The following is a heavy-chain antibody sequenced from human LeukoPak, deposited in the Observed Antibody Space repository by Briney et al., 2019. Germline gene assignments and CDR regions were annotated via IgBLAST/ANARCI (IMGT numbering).Heavy chain of an antibody. CDR1: GYTFTGYY. Sequence: GASVKVSCKASGYTFTGYYMHWVQQAPGQGLEWMGWINPNSGGTNYAQKFQGRVTMTRDTSISTAYMELSRLRSDDTAVYYCARGEARARFLEWLSTDYWGQGTLVTVSS. CDR2: INPNSGGT. D-gene: IGHD3-3*01. J-gene: IGHJ4*02. V-gene: IGHV1-2*02. CDR3: ARGEARARFLEWLSTDY.